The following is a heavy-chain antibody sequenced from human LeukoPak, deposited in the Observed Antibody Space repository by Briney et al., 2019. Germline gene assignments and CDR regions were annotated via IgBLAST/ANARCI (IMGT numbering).Heavy chain of an antibody. CDR3: AKTAASFGGHARSFVF. CDR2: ISYDGTNK. D-gene: IGHD3-16*01. Sequence: GRSLRLSCAASGYTFNNYAMHWVRQAPGKGLEWVTVISYDGTNKYYADSVKGRFTISRDNSKNTLYLQMDSLRVEDTAVYYCAKTAASFGGHARSFVFWGQGTLVTVSS. V-gene: IGHV3-30-3*02. J-gene: IGHJ4*02. CDR1: GYTFNNYA.